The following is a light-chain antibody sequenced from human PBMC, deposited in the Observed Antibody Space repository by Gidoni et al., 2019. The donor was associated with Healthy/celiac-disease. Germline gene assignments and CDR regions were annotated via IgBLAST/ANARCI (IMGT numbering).Light chain of an antibody. CDR3: MQALRALT. CDR1: QSLLHSNGYNY. Sequence: DIVMTQSPLSLPVTPGEPASISCRSSQSLLHSNGYNYLDWYLQKPGQSPQLLIYLGSNRASGVPDRFSGSGSGTDFTLKISRVEAEDVGVYYCMQALRALTFXGXTKVXIK. CDR2: LGS. V-gene: IGKV2-28*01. J-gene: IGKJ4*01.